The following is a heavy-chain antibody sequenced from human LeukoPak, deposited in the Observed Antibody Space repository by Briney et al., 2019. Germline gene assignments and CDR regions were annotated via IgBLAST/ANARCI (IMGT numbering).Heavy chain of an antibody. J-gene: IGHJ6*02. V-gene: IGHV3-23*01. D-gene: IGHD3-10*01. Sequence: GGSLRLSCAASGFTFSSNAMRWVRQAPGKGLEWVSAIGSGSGGTTIYADSVKGRFTISRDNSKKPLYLQMSSLRDEEAVLYYCAKNYESGTGDPYGMDVWGQGTTVTVSS. CDR3: AKNYESGTGDPYGMDV. CDR2: IGSGSGGTT. CDR1: GFTFSSNA.